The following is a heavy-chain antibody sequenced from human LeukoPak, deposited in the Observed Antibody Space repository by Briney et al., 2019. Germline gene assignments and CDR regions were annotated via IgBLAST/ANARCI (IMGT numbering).Heavy chain of an antibody. Sequence: ASVKVSCKTSGYTFTSYGISWMRQAPGQGLEWMGWISTYNGNTNYAQNLQGRGTMTTHTSTSTAYMELRSLRSDDTAVYYCARDKHWDLEYWGQGTLVTVSS. CDR2: ISTYNGNT. V-gene: IGHV1-18*01. D-gene: IGHD7-27*01. CDR3: ARDKHWDLEY. CDR1: GYTFTSYG. J-gene: IGHJ4*02.